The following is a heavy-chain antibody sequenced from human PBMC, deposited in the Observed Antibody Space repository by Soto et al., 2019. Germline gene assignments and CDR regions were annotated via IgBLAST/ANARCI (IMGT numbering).Heavy chain of an antibody. V-gene: IGHV3-23*01. J-gene: IGHJ3*02. Sequence: EVQLLESGGGLVQPGGSLRLSCAASGFTFSSYAISWVRQAPGKGLEWVSAISGSGGITHYADSVKGRFTISRDNSKNTLYLQMNSLRAEDTAVYYCAKLLWFGELAGFDIWGQGTMVTVSS. CDR1: GFTFSSYA. CDR3: AKLLWFGELAGFDI. D-gene: IGHD3-10*01. CDR2: ISGSGGIT.